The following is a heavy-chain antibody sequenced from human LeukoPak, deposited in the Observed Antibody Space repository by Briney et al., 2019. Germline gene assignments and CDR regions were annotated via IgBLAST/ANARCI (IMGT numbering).Heavy chain of an antibody. CDR3: ARDSLGRAATGIAMDY. Sequence: GGSLRLSCAASGFTFSSYAMHWVRQAPGKGLEWVAVISYDGSNKYYADSVKGRFTISRDNSKNTLYLQMNSLRAEDTAVYYCARDSLGRAATGIAMDYWGQGTLVTVSS. CDR1: GFTFSSYA. D-gene: IGHD6-13*01. CDR2: ISYDGSNK. V-gene: IGHV3-30*04. J-gene: IGHJ4*02.